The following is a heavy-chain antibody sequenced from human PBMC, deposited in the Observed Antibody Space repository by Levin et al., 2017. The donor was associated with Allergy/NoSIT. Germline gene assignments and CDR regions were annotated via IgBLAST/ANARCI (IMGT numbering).Heavy chain of an antibody. CDR3: ARGSSGWDNYYYYYGMDV. D-gene: IGHD6-19*01. CDR2: IYTSGST. J-gene: IGHJ6*02. CDR1: GGSISSYY. V-gene: IGHV4-4*07. Sequence: SETLSLTCTVSGGSISSYYWSWIRQPAGKGLEWIGRIYTSGSTNYNPSLKSRVTMSVDTSKNQFSLKLSSVTAADTAVYSCARGSSGWDNYYYYYGMDVWGQGTTVTVSS.